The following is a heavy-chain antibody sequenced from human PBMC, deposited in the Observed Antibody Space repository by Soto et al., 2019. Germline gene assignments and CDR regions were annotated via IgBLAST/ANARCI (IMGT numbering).Heavy chain of an antibody. CDR1: GFSFGSYA. J-gene: IGHJ6*03. Sequence: EVQLLESGGGLVQPGGSLRLSCAASGFSFGSYAMSWVRQAPGKGLEWVSTNSFGGTTTYYADSVKGRFTISRDNSKNTVYLQMNGLRAEDAAVYYCAKKGVSLIYYYYMDVWGRGTTVTVSS. CDR3: AKKGVSLIYYYYMDV. CDR2: NSFGGTTT. V-gene: IGHV3-23*01. D-gene: IGHD3-10*01.